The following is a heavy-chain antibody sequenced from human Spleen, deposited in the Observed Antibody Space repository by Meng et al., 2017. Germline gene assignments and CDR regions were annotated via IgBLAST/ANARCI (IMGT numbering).Heavy chain of an antibody. CDR1: GYSFPGYW. CDR2: IYSGDSDT. J-gene: IGHJ5*02. Sequence: KVTCKASGYSFPGYWYGCVRQMPGEGLEWRGIIYSGDSDTRYSPSFQGRVTMSIDKSTNTAYLQWNSLKASDTAVYFCARRGQAPSGWLWWFDPWGQGTLVTVSS. V-gene: IGHV5-51*06. D-gene: IGHD6-13*01. CDR3: ARRGQAPSGWLWWFDP.